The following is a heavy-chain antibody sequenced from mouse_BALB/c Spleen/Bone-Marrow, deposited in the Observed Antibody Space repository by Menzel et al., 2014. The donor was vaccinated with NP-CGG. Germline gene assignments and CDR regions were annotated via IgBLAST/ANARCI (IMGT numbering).Heavy chain of an antibody. Sequence: LQQSGPELVKPGASVKMSCKASGYTFTSYVMHWVKPQPGQGLEWIGYLNPYNDVTKYNSQFKGKATMPSDKSSSTAYMELSSLTSEDSAVYYWATGAAPDYWGQGATLTVAS. V-gene: IGHV1-14*01. J-gene: IGHJ2*01. CDR3: ATGAAPDY. D-gene: IGHD6-1*01. CDR2: LNPYNDVT. CDR1: GYTFTSYV.